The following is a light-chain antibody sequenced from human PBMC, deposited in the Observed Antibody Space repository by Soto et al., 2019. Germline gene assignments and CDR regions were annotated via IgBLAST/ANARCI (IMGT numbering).Light chain of an antibody. J-gene: IGKJ5*01. CDR1: QTVSRNY. CDR2: GAS. Sequence: EIVFTQSPFTLSFYPWDVVTLSCRASQTVSRNYLAWYQQKPGQAPRLLIYGASIRATGIPDRFSGSGSGTDFTLTISRVEPGDFAVYYCQQYGDSPSITFGQGTRLEIK. CDR3: QQYGDSPSIT. V-gene: IGKV3-20*01.